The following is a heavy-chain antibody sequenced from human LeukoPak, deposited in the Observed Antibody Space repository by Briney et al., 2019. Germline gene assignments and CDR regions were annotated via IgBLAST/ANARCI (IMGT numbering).Heavy chain of an antibody. CDR3: ARDLVWNDFEGEEGGQDY. Sequence: GGSLRLSCAASGFTLSSYAMHWVRQAPGKGLEWVAVISYDGSNKYYADSVKGRFTISRDNSKNTLYLQMNSLRAEDTAVYYCARDLVWNDFEGEEGGQDYWGQGTLITVSS. J-gene: IGHJ4*02. D-gene: IGHD1-1*01. CDR1: GFTLSSYA. CDR2: ISYDGSNK. V-gene: IGHV3-30-3*01.